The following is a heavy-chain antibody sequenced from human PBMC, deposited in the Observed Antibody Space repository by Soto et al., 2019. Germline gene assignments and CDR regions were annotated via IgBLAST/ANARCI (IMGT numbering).Heavy chain of an antibody. CDR2: IIPMLGIA. V-gene: IGHV1-69*01. CDR3: ARDGDYYDSSGFQRDDHYYGMDV. J-gene: IGHJ6*02. CDR1: GGSFSDYA. D-gene: IGHD3-22*01. Sequence: QVQLVQSGAEVKKPGSSVKVSCQASGGSFSDYAISWVRQAPGQGLEWMGGIIPMLGIADNAQKFQGRVIITADEYTSTVYMELSSLRSEDTAGYYCARDGDYYDSSGFQRDDHYYGMDVWGQGTTVTVAS.